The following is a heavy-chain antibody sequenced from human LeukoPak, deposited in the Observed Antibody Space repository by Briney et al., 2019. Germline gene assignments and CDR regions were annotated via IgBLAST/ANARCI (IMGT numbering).Heavy chain of an antibody. CDR3: ARLKGLRFLEWFNWFAP. J-gene: IGHJ5*02. CDR1: GGSISSSSYY. V-gene: IGHV4-39*01. D-gene: IGHD3-3*01. CDR2: IYYSGST. Sequence: SETLSLTCTVSGGSISSSSYYWGWVRQPPGKGLEWIGSIYYSGSTYYNPSLKSRVTMSVDTSKNQFSLKLSSVTAADTAVYYCARLKGLRFLEWFNWFAPWGQGTLVTVSS.